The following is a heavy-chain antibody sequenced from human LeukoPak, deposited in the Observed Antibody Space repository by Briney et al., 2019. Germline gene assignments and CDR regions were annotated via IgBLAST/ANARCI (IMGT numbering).Heavy chain of an antibody. Sequence: ASVKVSCKASGYTFTSYYMHWVRRAPGQGLEWMGIINPSGGSTSYAQKFQGRVTMTRDTSTSTVYMELSSLRSEDTAVYYCARDQGVLTPLFWFDPWGQGTLVTVSS. V-gene: IGHV1-46*01. CDR2: INPSGGST. D-gene: IGHD2-8*01. J-gene: IGHJ5*02. CDR1: GYTFTSYY. CDR3: ARDQGVLTPLFWFDP.